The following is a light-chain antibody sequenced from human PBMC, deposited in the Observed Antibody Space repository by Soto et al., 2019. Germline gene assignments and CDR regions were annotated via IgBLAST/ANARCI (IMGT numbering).Light chain of an antibody. CDR1: QSDTNAY. CDR2: GAS. J-gene: IGKJ4*01. V-gene: IGKV3-20*01. Sequence: EMVVTQYPGTLSLSPGERATLSCRASQSDTNAYLTWYQQKPGQAPRLLIYGASTRATGIPDRFSGSGSGTDFTLTISRVEPDDFAVYYCHYYGGPFGGGTKIEIK. CDR3: HYYGGP.